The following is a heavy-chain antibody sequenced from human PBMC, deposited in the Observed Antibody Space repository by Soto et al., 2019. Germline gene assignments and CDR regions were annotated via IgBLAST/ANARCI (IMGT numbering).Heavy chain of an antibody. V-gene: IGHV3-23*01. Sequence: EVQLSESGGDLVLPGGSLRLSCAASGFTFSHSAMTWVRQAPGKGLEGVSTIDMSGGDTYYADSVRGRFTISRNNSKYTQYLVMTSLSVEDTAVYYCARDPSTGSADYWGQGTLVTVYS. CDR2: IDMSGGDT. CDR3: ARDPSTGSADY. D-gene: IGHD3-9*01. J-gene: IGHJ4*02. CDR1: GFTFSHSA.